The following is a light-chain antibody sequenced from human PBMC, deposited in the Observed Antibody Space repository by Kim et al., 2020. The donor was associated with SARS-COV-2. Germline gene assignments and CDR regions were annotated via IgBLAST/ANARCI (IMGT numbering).Light chain of an antibody. V-gene: IGLV1-44*01. CDR2: TSD. CDR3: AAWDDSLNGVV. J-gene: IGLJ2*01. Sequence: QSVLTQPPSASGTPGQTVTISCSGSTSNIGSNTVNWYRHLPETAPKLLIYTSDQRPSGVPDRFSGSKSGTSATLAISGLQSEDEADYYCAAWDDSLNGVVFGGVTHLSVL. CDR1: TSNIGSNT.